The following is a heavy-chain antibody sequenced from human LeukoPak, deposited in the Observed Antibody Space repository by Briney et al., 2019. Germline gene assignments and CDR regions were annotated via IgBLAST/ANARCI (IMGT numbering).Heavy chain of an antibody. J-gene: IGHJ3*02. Sequence: SLRLSCAASGFTFDDYAMHWVRQAPGKGLEWVSGISWNSGSIGYADSVKGRFTISRDNAKNSLYLQMNSLRAEDTALYYCAKDNGFSSSGDAFDIWGQGTMVTVSS. CDR1: GFTFDDYA. V-gene: IGHV3-9*01. CDR3: AKDNGFSSSGDAFDI. CDR2: ISWNSGSI. D-gene: IGHD6-13*01.